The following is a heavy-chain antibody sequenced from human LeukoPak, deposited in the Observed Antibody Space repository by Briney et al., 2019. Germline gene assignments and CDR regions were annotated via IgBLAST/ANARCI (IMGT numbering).Heavy chain of an antibody. V-gene: IGHV3-23*01. CDR3: AKAYSGYDFLYYYYYYMDV. J-gene: IGHJ6*03. CDR1: GFTFSIYG. D-gene: IGHD5-12*01. Sequence: GGSLRLSCAASGFTFSIYGMSWVRQSPGKGLEWVSAIIGSASGHITNYADSVKGRFTISRDNSKNTLYLQMNSLRAEDTAVYYCAKAYSGYDFLYYYYYYMDVWGKGTTVTVSS. CDR2: IIGSASGHIT.